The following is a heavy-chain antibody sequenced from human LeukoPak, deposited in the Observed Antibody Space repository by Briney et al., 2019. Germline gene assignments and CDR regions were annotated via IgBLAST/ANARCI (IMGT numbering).Heavy chain of an antibody. CDR1: GFTFSSYS. Sequence: GGSLRLSCAASGFTFSSYSMNWVRQAPGKGLEWVSYISSSSSTIYYADSVKGRFTISRDNAKNSLYLQMNSLRAEDTAVYYCASPDPWLALEPYYYYMDVWGKGTTVTVSS. V-gene: IGHV3-48*01. J-gene: IGHJ6*03. D-gene: IGHD6-19*01. CDR3: ASPDPWLALEPYYYYMDV. CDR2: ISSSSSTI.